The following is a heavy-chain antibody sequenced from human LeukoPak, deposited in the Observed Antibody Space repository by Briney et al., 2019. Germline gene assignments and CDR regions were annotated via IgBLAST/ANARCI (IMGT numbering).Heavy chain of an antibody. J-gene: IGHJ5*02. CDR2: INHCGST. D-gene: IGHD2-2*01. V-gene: IGHV4-34*01. CDR1: GGSFSGYY. CDR3: ARALYCSSTSCYRPYNWFDP. Sequence: SETLSLACAVYGGSFSGYYWSWIRQPPGKGLEWIGEINHCGSTNYNPPLKSRVTISEDTSKNQFSLKLSSVTAADTAVYYCARALYCSSTSCYRPYNWFDPWGQGTLVTVSS.